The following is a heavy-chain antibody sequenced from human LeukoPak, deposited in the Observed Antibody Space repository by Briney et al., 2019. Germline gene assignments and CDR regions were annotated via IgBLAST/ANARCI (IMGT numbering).Heavy chain of an antibody. CDR2: ISYDGSNK. CDR3: ARDYYDSSGYYFAPMI. J-gene: IGHJ4*02. Sequence: GGSLRLSCAASGFTFSSYGMHWVRQAPGKGLEWVAVISYDGSNKYYADSVKGRFTISRDNSKNTLYLQMNSLRAEDTAVYYCARDYYDSSGYYFAPMIWGQGTLVTVSS. D-gene: IGHD3-22*01. V-gene: IGHV3-30*03. CDR1: GFTFSSYG.